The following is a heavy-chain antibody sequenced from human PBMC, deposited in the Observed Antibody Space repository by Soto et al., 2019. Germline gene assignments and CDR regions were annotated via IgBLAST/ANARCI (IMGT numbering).Heavy chain of an antibody. D-gene: IGHD5-12*01. J-gene: IGHJ5*02. V-gene: IGHV1-3*01. CDR3: ARVINVEMATTRQYTWFDP. Sequence: ASVKVSCKASGYTFTSYAMHWVRQAPGQRLEWMGWINAGNGNTKYSQKFQGRVTITRDTSASTAYMELSSLRSEDTAVYYCARVINVEMATTRQYTWFDPWGQGTLVTVSS. CDR2: INAGNGNT. CDR1: GYTFTSYA.